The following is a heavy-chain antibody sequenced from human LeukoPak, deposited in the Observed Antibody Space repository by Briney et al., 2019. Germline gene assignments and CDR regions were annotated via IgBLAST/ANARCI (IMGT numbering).Heavy chain of an antibody. V-gene: IGHV4-4*07. CDR1: GGSVTNFY. Sequence: SGTLFLTCTVSGGSVTNFYWSWIRQPAGKGLEWIGRTSDTGITNYNPSLERRVTLSADTSKNQFFLKVTSVTAADTAVYYCARDSPTGGYNSRDSPYFYGLDVWGQGTTVTVSS. CDR2: TSDTGIT. CDR3: ARDSPTGGYNSRDSPYFYGLDV. D-gene: IGHD2-8*02. J-gene: IGHJ6*02.